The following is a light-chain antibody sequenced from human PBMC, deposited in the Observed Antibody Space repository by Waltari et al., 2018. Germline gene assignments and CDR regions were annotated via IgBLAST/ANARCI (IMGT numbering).Light chain of an antibody. CDR2: KAS. J-gene: IGKJ1*01. CDR1: KRISSW. Sequence: DIQMTQSPSTLSASVGDRVIITCQASKRISSWLAWYQQKPGKAPKLLIYKASSLESGVPSRFSGSGSGTEFTLTISSLQPDDFATYYCQQYNSYWTFGQGTKVEIK. V-gene: IGKV1-5*03. CDR3: QQYNSYWT.